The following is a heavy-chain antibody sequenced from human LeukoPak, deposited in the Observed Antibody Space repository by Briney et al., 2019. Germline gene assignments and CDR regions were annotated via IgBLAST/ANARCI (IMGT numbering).Heavy chain of an antibody. Sequence: PGGSLRLSCAASGFTFSNYWMSWVRQAPGKGLEWVANIKQDGSEKYYVDSVNGRFTISRDNAKNSLYLQMNSLRAEDTAVYYCARDREYFDYWGQGTLVTVSS. V-gene: IGHV3-7*01. CDR2: IKQDGSEK. D-gene: IGHD3-10*01. J-gene: IGHJ4*02. CDR1: GFTFSNYW. CDR3: ARDREYFDY.